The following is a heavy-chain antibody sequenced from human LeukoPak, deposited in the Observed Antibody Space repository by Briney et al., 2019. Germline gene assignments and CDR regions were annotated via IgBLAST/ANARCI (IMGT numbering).Heavy chain of an antibody. Sequence: ASVKVSCKASGYTFTNYGITWVRQAPGQGLEWMGWISAYNGYTNYAQNLQDRVTMTTDTSTSTAYMELRSLRSDDTAVYYCARMMTPRLYYDSTGYYYGAFDIWGQGTMVTVSS. CDR3: ARMMTPRLYYDSTGYYYGAFDI. CDR2: ISAYNGYT. D-gene: IGHD3-22*01. CDR1: GYTFTNYG. J-gene: IGHJ3*02. V-gene: IGHV1-18*01.